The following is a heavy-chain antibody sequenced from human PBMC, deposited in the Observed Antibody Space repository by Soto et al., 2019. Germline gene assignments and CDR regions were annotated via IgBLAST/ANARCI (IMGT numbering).Heavy chain of an antibody. CDR1: GYTFTSYG. Sequence: QGQLVQSGAEVKKPGASVKVSCKASGYTFTSYGISWVRQAPGQGLEWMGWISAKKGNTKYAQKFQGRVTMTTDTSTSTAYMELRSLRSEDTAVYYCAREILSPDFYFHGMDVWGQETTVTVSS. CDR2: ISAKKGNT. CDR3: AREILSPDFYFHGMDV. D-gene: IGHD2-15*01. J-gene: IGHJ6*02. V-gene: IGHV1-18*04.